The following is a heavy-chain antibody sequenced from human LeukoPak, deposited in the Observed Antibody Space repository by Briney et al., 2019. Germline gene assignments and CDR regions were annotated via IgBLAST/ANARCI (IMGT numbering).Heavy chain of an antibody. CDR3: AKGSSSGWSGDYFDY. CDR1: GFTCSSYA. Sequence: GGSLRLSCAASGFTCSSYAMSWVRQAPGKGLEWVSAMSGSGGSTYYADSVKGRFTISRDNSKNTLYLQMNSLRAEDTAVYYCAKGSSSGWSGDYFDYWGQGTLVTVSS. D-gene: IGHD6-19*01. V-gene: IGHV3-23*01. CDR2: MSGSGGST. J-gene: IGHJ4*02.